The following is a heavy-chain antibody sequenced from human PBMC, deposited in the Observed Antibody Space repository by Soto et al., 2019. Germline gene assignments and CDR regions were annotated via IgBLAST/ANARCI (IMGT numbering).Heavy chain of an antibody. CDR2: ISGSGGDT. CDR1: GFTFNNYG. V-gene: IGHV3-23*01. Sequence: EVQLLESGGGVVQPGGSLRLSCAASGFTFNNYGMSWVRLAPGQGLEWVSGISGSGGDTYYADSVKGRFTITRDNSKETVFLEMNSLRAEDAAIYYCAKDVDLFIGVVPAATGSFDFWGRGTLVTVSS. CDR3: AKDVDLFIGVVPAATGSFDF. J-gene: IGHJ4*02. D-gene: IGHD2-2*01.